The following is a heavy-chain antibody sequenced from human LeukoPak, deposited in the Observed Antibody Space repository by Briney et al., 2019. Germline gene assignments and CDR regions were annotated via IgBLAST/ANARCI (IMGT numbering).Heavy chain of an antibody. CDR2: IKQDGSEK. CDR1: GFTFSSYG. V-gene: IGHV3-7*01. Sequence: GSLRLSCAASGFTFSSYGLSWVRQAPGKGLEWVANIKQDGSEKYYVDSVKGRFTISRDNAKNSLYLQMNSLRAEDTAVYYCARDNDYMDVWGKGTTVTISS. J-gene: IGHJ6*03. CDR3: ARDNDYMDV.